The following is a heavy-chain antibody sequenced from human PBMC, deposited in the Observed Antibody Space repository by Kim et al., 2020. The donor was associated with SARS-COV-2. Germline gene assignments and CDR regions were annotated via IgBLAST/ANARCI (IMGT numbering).Heavy chain of an antibody. CDR1: RFTFSSYA. CDR2: ISGSGGST. V-gene: IGHV3-23*01. Sequence: GGSLRLSCAASRFTFSSYAMSWVRQAPGKGLEWVSAISGSGGSTYYADSVKGRFTISRDNSKNTLYLQMNSLRAEYTAVYYCAKQIDFWSGYLDYWGQGTLVTVSS. D-gene: IGHD3-3*01. CDR3: AKQIDFWSGYLDY. J-gene: IGHJ4*02.